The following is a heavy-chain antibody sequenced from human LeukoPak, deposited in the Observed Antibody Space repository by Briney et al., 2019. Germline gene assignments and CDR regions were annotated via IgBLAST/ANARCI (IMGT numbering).Heavy chain of an antibody. CDR2: IIPIFGTA. CDR3: ARESGYSSSWSNYYYYYYMDV. D-gene: IGHD6-13*01. CDR1: GGTFSSYA. Sequence: SVKVSCKASGGTFSSYAISWVRQAPGQGLEWMGGIIPIFGTANYAQKFQGRVTITADESTSTAYMELRSLRSDDTAVYYCARESGYSSSWSNYYYYYYMDVWGKGTTVTVSS. J-gene: IGHJ6*03. V-gene: IGHV1-69*13.